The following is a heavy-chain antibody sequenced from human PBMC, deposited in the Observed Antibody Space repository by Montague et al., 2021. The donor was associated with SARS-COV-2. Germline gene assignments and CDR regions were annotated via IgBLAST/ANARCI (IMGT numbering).Heavy chain of an antibody. D-gene: IGHD4-11*01. CDR2: IYHSGST. CDR3: AKVAGSNDTFDT. J-gene: IGHJ3*02. V-gene: IGHV4-38-2*02. CDR1: GYSISTGYY. Sequence: SETLSLTCTVSGYSISTGYYWGWIRQPPGKGLEWIRTIYHSGSTYFNPSLKSRVTISVDTSKNQFSLNLSSVTAADTAVYYCAKVAGSNDTFDTWGRGTMVTVSS.